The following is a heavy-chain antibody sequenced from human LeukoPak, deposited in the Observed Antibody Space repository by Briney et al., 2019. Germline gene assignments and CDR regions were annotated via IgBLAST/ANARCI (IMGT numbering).Heavy chain of an antibody. V-gene: IGHV4-59*08. CDR3: ARGYCSGGSCYSFDTNWYFDL. J-gene: IGHJ2*01. CDR1: GGSISSYY. Sequence: PSETLSLTCTVSGGSISSYYWSWIRQPPGKGLEWIGYIYHSGSTNYNPSLKSRVTISVDTSKNQFSLKLSSVTAADTAVYYCARGYCSGGSCYSFDTNWYFDLWGRGTLVTVSS. CDR2: IYHSGST. D-gene: IGHD2-15*01.